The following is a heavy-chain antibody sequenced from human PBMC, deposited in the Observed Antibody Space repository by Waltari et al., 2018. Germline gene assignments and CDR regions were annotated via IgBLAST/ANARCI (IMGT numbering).Heavy chain of an antibody. Sequence: QVQLVQSGAEVKKPGASVKVSCKVSGYTLTELTIPLVLPPHGKGLEWMGGFDPEDGETIYAQKFQGRVTMTEDTSTDTAYMELSSLRSEDTAVYYCATVGYCSGGSCYSGRFDPWGQGTLVTVSS. D-gene: IGHD2-15*01. J-gene: IGHJ5*02. CDR1: GYTLTELT. CDR2: FDPEDGET. V-gene: IGHV1-24*01. CDR3: ATVGYCSGGSCYSGRFDP.